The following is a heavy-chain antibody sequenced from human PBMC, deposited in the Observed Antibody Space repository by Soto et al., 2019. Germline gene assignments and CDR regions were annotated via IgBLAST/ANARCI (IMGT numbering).Heavy chain of an antibody. V-gene: IGHV3-53*01. CDR1: GFTVGNNY. D-gene: IGHD3-10*01. J-gene: IGHJ4*02. CDR2: IYSTGTT. CDR3: AKDGRGSGSHYNSFGY. Sequence: VGSLRLSCAAYGFTVGNNYMSWVRQAPGKGLEWVSLIYSTGTTKYADSVKGRFTVSRDNAKNTLYLQMNSLRAEDTAVYYCAKDGRGSGSHYNSFGYWGQGILVNVSS.